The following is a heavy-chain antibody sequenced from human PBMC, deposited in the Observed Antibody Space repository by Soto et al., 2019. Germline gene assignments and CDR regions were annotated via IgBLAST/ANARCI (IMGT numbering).Heavy chain of an antibody. CDR2: TYYRSKWYN. J-gene: IGHJ3*02. D-gene: IGHD1-1*01. Sequence: PSQTLSLTCAISGDSVSSNSAAWNWIRQSPSRGLEWLGRTYYRSKWYNDYAVSVKSRITINPDTSKNQFSLQLNSVTPEDAAVSYSARWKYLPHAISGEDVFDISAQTTMVTV. CDR3: ARWKYLPHAISGEDVFDI. CDR1: GDSVSSNSAA. V-gene: IGHV6-1*01.